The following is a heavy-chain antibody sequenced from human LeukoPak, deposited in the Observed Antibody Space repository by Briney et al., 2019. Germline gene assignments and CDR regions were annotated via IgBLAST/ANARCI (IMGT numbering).Heavy chain of an antibody. CDR2: INPSGGST. Sequence: ASVKVSCKASGYTFTSYYMHWVRQAPGQGLEWMGIINPSGGSTSYAQKFQGRVTMTRDTSTSTVYMELSSLRSEDTAVYYCAKYSSNMDGFNIWGQGTVVTVSS. J-gene: IGHJ3*02. CDR1: GYTFTSYY. V-gene: IGHV1-46*01. D-gene: IGHD4-11*01. CDR3: AKYSSNMDGFNI.